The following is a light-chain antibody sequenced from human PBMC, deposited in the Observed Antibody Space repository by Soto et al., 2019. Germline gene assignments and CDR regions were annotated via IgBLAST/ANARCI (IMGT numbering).Light chain of an antibody. J-gene: IGKJ4*01. CDR1: QSISSSY. Sequence: LVLTQSPGTLSLSPGARATLSCRASQSISSSYLAWYQQEPGQAPRLLIYDASNRATGIPARFSGSGSGTDFTITISSLEPEDFEVYYCQQRGNWPLTFGGGTKVDIK. V-gene: IGKV3D-20*02. CDR3: QQRGNWPLT. CDR2: DAS.